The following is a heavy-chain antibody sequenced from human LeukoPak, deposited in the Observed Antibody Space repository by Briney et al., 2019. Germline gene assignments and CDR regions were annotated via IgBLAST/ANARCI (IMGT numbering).Heavy chain of an antibody. V-gene: IGHV4-34*01. J-gene: IGHJ4*02. Sequence: SGTLSLTCAVYGGSFSGYYWSWIRQPPGKGLEWIREINHSGSTNYNPSLKSRVTISVDTSKNQFSLRLSSVTAADTAVYYCARGSLHSAYGFDYWGQGTLVTVSS. CDR2: INHSGST. CDR3: ARGSLHSAYGFDY. CDR1: GGSFSGYY. D-gene: IGHD5-12*01.